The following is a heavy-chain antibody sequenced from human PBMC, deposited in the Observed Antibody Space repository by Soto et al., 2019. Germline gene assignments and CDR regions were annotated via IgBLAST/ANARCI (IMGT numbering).Heavy chain of an antibody. CDR2: IIPIFGTA. CDR1: GGTFSSYA. Sequence: SVKVSCKASGGTFSSYAISWVRQAPGQGLEWMGGIIPIFGTANYAQKFQGRVTITADESTSTAYMELSSLRSEDTAVYYCARGVSGSYGGYYYYGMDVWGQGTTVTVSS. V-gene: IGHV1-69*13. J-gene: IGHJ6*02. CDR3: ARGVSGSYGGYYYYGMDV. D-gene: IGHD1-26*01.